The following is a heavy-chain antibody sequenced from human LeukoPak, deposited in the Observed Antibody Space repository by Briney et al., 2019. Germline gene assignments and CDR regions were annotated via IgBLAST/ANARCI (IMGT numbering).Heavy chain of an antibody. CDR2: ISGSGGST. CDR1: GFTFSSYA. Sequence: GGSLRLSCAASGFTFSSYAMSWVHQAPGKGLEWVSAISGSGGSTYYADSVKGRFTISRDNSKNTLYLQMNGLRAEDTAVYYCAKVVRPVLEWSYYFDYWGQGTLVTVSS. V-gene: IGHV3-23*01. CDR3: AKVVRPVLEWSYYFDY. D-gene: IGHD3-3*01. J-gene: IGHJ4*02.